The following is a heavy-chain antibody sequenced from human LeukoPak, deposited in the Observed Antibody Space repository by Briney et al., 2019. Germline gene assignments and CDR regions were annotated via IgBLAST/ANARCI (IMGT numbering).Heavy chain of an antibody. CDR3: ARDSDESVLYSSGWPSTIGY. D-gene: IGHD6-19*01. V-gene: IGHV3-21*01. CDR1: GFTFSSYS. CDR2: ISSSSSYI. Sequence: PGRSLTLSCAASGFTFSSYSMNWVRQAPGKGLEWVSSISSSSSYIYYADSVKGRFTISRDNAKNSLYLQMNSLRAEDTAVYYCARDSDESVLYSSGWPSTIGYWGQGTLVTVSS. J-gene: IGHJ4*02.